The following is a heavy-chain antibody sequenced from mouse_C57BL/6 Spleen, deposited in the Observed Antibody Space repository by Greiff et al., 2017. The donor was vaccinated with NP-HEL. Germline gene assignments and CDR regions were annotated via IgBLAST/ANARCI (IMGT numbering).Heavy chain of an antibody. Sequence: VQLQQPGAELVKPGASVKLSCKASGYTFTSYWMHWVKQRPGQGLEWIGMIHPNSGSTNYNEKFKSKATLTVDKSSSTAYMQLSSLTSEDSAVYYCARLDYDGYLDYWGQGTSVTVSS. CDR2: IHPNSGST. CDR3: ARLDYDGYLDY. J-gene: IGHJ4*01. D-gene: IGHD2-3*01. V-gene: IGHV1-64*01. CDR1: GYTFTSYW.